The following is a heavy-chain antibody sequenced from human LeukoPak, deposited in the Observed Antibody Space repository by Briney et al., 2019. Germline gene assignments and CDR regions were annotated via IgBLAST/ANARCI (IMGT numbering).Heavy chain of an antibody. CDR3: ASAYLASVLNSYGYLGYYYYGMDV. CDR1: GFTFSSYA. V-gene: IGHV3-30-3*01. CDR2: ISYDGSNK. J-gene: IGHJ6*02. D-gene: IGHD5-18*01. Sequence: PGGSLRLSCAASGFTFSSYAMHWVRQAPGKGLEWVAVISYDGSNKYYADSVKGRFTISRDNSKNTLYLQMNSLRAEDTAVYYCASAYLASVLNSYGYLGYYYYGMDVWGQGTTVTVSS.